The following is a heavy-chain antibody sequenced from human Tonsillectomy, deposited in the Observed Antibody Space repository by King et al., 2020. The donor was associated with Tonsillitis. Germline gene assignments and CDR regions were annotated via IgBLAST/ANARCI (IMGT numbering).Heavy chain of an antibody. J-gene: IGHJ4*02. CDR3: AKDSVAYVAGFDY. V-gene: IGHV3-30*18. D-gene: IGHD6-19*01. CDR2: ISYDGSNK. CDR1: GFTFSSYG. Sequence: VQLVESGGGVVQPGRSLRLSCAASGFTFSSYGMHWVRQAPGKGLEWVAVISYDGSNKYYADSVKGRFTISRDNSKNTLYLKMNSLRAEDTAVYYCAKDSVAYVAGFDYWGQGTLVTVSS.